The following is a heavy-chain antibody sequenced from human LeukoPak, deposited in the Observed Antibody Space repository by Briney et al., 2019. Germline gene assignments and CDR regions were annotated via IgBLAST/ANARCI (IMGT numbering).Heavy chain of an antibody. D-gene: IGHD3-10*01. CDR1: GGYY. CDR2: INHSGST. J-gene: IGHJ3*02. CDR3: ARHFPQKGGGITMVRGVRQPRGAFDI. Sequence: SETLSLTCAVYGGYYWSWIRQPPGKGLEWIGEINHSGSTNYNPSLKSRVTISVDTSKNQFSLRLSSVTAADTAVYYCARHFPQKGGGITMVRGVRQPRGAFDIWGQGTMVTVSS. V-gene: IGHV4-34*01.